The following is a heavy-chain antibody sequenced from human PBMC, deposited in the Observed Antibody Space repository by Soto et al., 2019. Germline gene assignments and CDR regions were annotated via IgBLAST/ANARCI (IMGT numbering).Heavy chain of an antibody. CDR3: ARHTYSSSWYVRWFDP. J-gene: IGHJ5*02. D-gene: IGHD6-13*01. CDR2: IYYSGST. V-gene: IGHV4-61*01. CDR1: GGSVSSGSYY. Sequence: SETLSLTCTVSGGSVSSGSYYWSWIRQPPGKGLEWIGYIYYSGSTNYNPSLKSRVTISVDTSKNQFSLKLSSVTAADTAVYYCARHTYSSSWYVRWFDPWGQGTLVTVSS.